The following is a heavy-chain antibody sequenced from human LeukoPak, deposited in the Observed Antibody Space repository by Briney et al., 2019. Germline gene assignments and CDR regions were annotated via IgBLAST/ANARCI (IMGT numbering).Heavy chain of an antibody. CDR3: ARYDTTIFRLDP. V-gene: IGHV2-70*11. CDR1: GFSLTTTGMC. CDR2: IDWDNDK. J-gene: IGHJ5*02. Sequence: SGPALVRPTQTLTLTCTFSGFSLTTTGMCVTWIRQPPGKALEWLARIDWDNDKHYSTSLRSRLTISKDTSKNQVVLTMTNVDPVDTATYYCARYDTTIFRLDPWGQGTLVTVSS. D-gene: IGHD2/OR15-2a*01.